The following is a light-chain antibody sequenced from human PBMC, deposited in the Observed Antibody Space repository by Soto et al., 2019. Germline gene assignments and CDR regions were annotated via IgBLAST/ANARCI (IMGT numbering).Light chain of an antibody. Sequence: DIQMTQSPSTLSGSVGDRVTITCRASQTISSWLAWYQQKTGKAPKLLIYKASTLKSGVPSRFSGSGSGTEFTLTISRLQPDDFETYYCQHYNSYSEAFGQGTKVDIK. J-gene: IGKJ1*01. CDR2: KAS. V-gene: IGKV1-5*03. CDR3: QHYNSYSEA. CDR1: QTISSW.